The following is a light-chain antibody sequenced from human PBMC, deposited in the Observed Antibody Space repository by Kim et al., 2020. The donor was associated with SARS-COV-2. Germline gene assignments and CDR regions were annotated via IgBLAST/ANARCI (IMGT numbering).Light chain of an antibody. J-gene: IGKJ1*01. V-gene: IGKV3-15*01. CDR1: QSVSSN. CDR2: GAS. Sequence: SPGERATLSCRASQSVSSNLAWYQQKPGQAPRLLIYGASTRATGIPARFSGSGSGTEFTLTISSLQSEDFAVYYCQQYNNWPPWTFGQGTKVEIK. CDR3: QQYNNWPPWT.